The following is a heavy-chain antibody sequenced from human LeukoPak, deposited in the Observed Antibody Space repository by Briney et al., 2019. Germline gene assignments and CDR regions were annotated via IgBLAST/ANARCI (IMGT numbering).Heavy chain of an antibody. J-gene: IGHJ6*02. Sequence: GGSLRLSCAASGFTFSSYAMHWVRQAPGKGLEWVGFIRSKSFDGTTEYAASVKGRFTISRDDSKSIAYLQMNSLKTEDTGIYYCTRRRQAKYYGMDVWGQGTTVTVFS. CDR3: TRRRQAKYYGMDV. D-gene: IGHD1-1*01. CDR2: IRSKSFDGTT. CDR1: GFTFSSYA. V-gene: IGHV3-49*04.